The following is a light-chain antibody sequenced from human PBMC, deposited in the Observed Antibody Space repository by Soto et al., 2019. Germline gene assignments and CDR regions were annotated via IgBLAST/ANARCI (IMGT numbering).Light chain of an antibody. CDR3: QQYGSWT. CDR1: QTISSNN. J-gene: IGKJ1*01. CDR2: GTS. V-gene: IGKV3-20*01. Sequence: EIVLTQSPGTLSVSPGERATLSCRASQTISSNNLAWYQQKPGQAPSLLIYGTSSRATGIPDRFSGSGSGTDFSLTISMLEPEESAIYYWQQYGSWTFGQGTKVEI.